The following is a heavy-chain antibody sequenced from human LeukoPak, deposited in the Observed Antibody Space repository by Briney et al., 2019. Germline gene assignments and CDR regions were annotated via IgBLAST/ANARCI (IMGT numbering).Heavy chain of an antibody. D-gene: IGHD3-16*02. V-gene: IGHV3-48*04. Sequence: GGSLRLSCAASGFTFSSYSMNWVRQAPGKGLEWVSYISSSSSTIYHADSVKGRFTISRDNAKNSLYLQMNSLRAEDTAVYYCARDHRDYYYGMDVWGQGTTVTVSS. CDR1: GFTFSSYS. CDR2: ISSSSSTI. CDR3: ARDHRDYYYGMDV. J-gene: IGHJ6*02.